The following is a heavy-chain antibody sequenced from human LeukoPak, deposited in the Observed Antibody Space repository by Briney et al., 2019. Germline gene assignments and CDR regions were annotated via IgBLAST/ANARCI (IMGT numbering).Heavy chain of an antibody. Sequence: SETLSLTCTVSGGSISSYHWSWIRQPPGKGLEWIGYIYYSGYTNYNPSLKSRVAISGDTSKNQISLRLRFVTAADTAVYYCARDDFEYSVHYGMDVWGQGTAVTVSS. D-gene: IGHD3-9*01. CDR2: IYYSGYT. J-gene: IGHJ6*02. V-gene: IGHV4-59*12. CDR1: GGSISSYH. CDR3: ARDDFEYSVHYGMDV.